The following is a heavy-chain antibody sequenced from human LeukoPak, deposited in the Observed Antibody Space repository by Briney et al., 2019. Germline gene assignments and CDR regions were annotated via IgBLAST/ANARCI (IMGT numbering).Heavy chain of an antibody. J-gene: IGHJ4*02. CDR2: LSDAGIRI. V-gene: IGHV3-23*01. CDR1: GFTFSNYG. D-gene: IGHD6-6*01. Sequence: GGSLRLSCIASGFTFSNYGMSWVRQAPGKGLEWVSGLSDAGIRIFYSDSVRGRFTVSRDNSKNTLYLQMDSLRAEDTAVYYCANTHCDSSPIVWNFWGQGTLVTVSS. CDR3: ANTHCDSSPIVWNF.